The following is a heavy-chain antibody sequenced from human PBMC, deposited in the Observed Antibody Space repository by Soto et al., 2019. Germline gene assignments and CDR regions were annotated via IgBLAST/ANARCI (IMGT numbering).Heavy chain of an antibody. CDR2: ISGSGGST. D-gene: IGHD3-10*01. CDR1: GFTFSSYA. V-gene: IGHV3-23*01. J-gene: IGHJ4*02. CDR3: AKGSEGYYYGSGSYYSY. Sequence: EVQLLESGGGLVQPGGSLRLSCAASGFTFSSYAMSWVRQAPGKGLEWVSAISGSGGSTYYADSVKGRFTISRDNSKNTLYLNMNSLRAEDTAVYYCAKGSEGYYYGSGSYYSYWGQGTLVTVSS.